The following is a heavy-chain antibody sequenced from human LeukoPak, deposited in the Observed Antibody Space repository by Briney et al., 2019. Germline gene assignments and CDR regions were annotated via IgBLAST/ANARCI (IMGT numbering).Heavy chain of an antibody. CDR3: TRRIGSCSQ. J-gene: IGHJ4*02. V-gene: IGHV5-51*01. CDR1: GYSFTSFG. D-gene: IGHD2-15*01. CDR2: IYPGDSDT. Sequence: GESLKISLQGSGYSFTSFGISWARQMPGKGLEWMGIIYPGDSDTRYSPSFQGQVTISADKSISTAYLQWTSLKAADTAIYYCTRRIGSCSQGGQGTLVTVSS.